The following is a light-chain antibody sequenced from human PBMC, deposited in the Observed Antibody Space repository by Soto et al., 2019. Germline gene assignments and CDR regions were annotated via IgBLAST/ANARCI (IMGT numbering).Light chain of an antibody. CDR3: MQGVYWPPGRA. J-gene: IGKJ1*01. Sequence: DVVMTQSPLSLPVTLGQPASISCRSSRSLLYSDGNTYLNWFQQRPGQPPRRLIYKVSNRDSGVPDIFSASVSPTDFTLKISRVEAEDLGVSYCMQGVYWPPGRAFGQGTKVEIK. CDR1: RSLLYSDGNTY. V-gene: IGKV2-30*01. CDR2: KVS.